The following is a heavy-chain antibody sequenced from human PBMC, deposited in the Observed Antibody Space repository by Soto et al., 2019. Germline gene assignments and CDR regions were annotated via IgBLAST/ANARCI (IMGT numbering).Heavy chain of an antibody. Sequence: EVQLVESGGGLIQPGGSLRLSCAVSGFTVSNNYMSWVRQAPGKGLEGVSVIYSGGYTAYGDSVKGRFTISRDNSKYTLYLQMKGLRAGNGVCFSCAGDPGGGGYWGQGTLVTVSS. CDR1: GFTVSNNY. CDR3: AGDPGGGGY. J-gene: IGHJ4*02. D-gene: IGHD3-10*01. V-gene: IGHV3-53*01. CDR2: IYSGGYT.